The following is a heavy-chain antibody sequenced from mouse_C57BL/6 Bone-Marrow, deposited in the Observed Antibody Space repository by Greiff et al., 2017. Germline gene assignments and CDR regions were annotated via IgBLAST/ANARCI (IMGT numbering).Heavy chain of an antibody. CDR3: ARPFYGSSPLFAY. CDR2: IHPNSGST. J-gene: IGHJ3*01. CDR1: GYTFTSYW. V-gene: IGHV1-64*01. D-gene: IGHD1-1*01. Sequence: QVQLQQSGAELVKPGASVKLSCKASGYTFTSYWMHWVKQRPGQGLEWIGMIHPNSGSTNYNEKFKSKATLTVDKSSSTAYMQLSSLTSEDSAVYYCARPFYGSSPLFAYWGQGTLVTVSA.